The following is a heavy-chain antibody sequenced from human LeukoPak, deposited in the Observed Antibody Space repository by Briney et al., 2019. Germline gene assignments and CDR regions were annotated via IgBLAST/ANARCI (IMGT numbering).Heavy chain of an antibody. J-gene: IGHJ4*02. CDR3: SRVSTGLAFDD. CDR1: GFSFSSNR. D-gene: IGHD4-17*01. V-gene: IGHV3-7*04. CDR2: IKDAGSVN. Sequence: GGSLRLSCTASGFSFSSNRMSWGRHGPGPGLDLVSNIKDAGSVNAYVDSVKGRFTISRDTATNTLYLQMHSLRVEDAAVYYCSRVSTGLAFDDRGQGTLVTASS.